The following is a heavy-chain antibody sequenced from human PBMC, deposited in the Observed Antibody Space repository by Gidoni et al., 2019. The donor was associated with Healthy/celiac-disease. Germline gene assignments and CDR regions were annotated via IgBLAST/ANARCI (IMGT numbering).Heavy chain of an antibody. J-gene: IGHJ5*02. CDR2: IYYSGST. CDR1: GGSISSYY. CDR3: ARDGGWDDDWFDP. D-gene: IGHD1-26*01. Sequence: QVQLQESGPGLVKPSETLSLTCTVSGGSISSYYWSWIRQPPGKGLEWIGYIYYSGSTNYNPSLKSRVTISVDTSKNQFSLKLSSVTAADTAVYYCARDGGWDDDWFDPWGQGTLVTVSS. V-gene: IGHV4-59*01.